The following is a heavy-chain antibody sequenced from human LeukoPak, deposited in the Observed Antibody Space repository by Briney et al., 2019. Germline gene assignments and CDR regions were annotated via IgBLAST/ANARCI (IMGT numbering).Heavy chain of an antibody. D-gene: IGHD6-19*01. J-gene: IGHJ5*02. CDR2: INPNSGGT. CDR3: ARESAPRLGVAGPFNWFDH. CDR1: GYTFTGYY. Sequence: ASVKVSCKASGYTFTGYYMHWVRQAPGQGLEWMGRINPNSGGTNYAQKFQGRVTMTRDTSISTAYMELSRLRSDDTAVYYCARESAPRLGVAGPFNWFDHWGQGTLVTVSS. V-gene: IGHV1-2*06.